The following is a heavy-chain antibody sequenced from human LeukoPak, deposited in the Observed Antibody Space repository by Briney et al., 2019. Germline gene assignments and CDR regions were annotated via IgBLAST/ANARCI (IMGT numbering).Heavy chain of an antibody. D-gene: IGHD5-24*01. CDR3: ARHLNGYNSFDY. J-gene: IGHJ4*02. V-gene: IGHV3-30*02. CDR1: GFTFSSYG. Sequence: PGGSLRLSCAASGFTFSSYGMHWVRQAPGKGLEWVAFIRYDGSNKYYADSVKGRFTISRDNSKNTLYLQMNSLRAEDTAVYYCARHLNGYNSFDYWGQGTLVTVSS. CDR2: IRYDGSNK.